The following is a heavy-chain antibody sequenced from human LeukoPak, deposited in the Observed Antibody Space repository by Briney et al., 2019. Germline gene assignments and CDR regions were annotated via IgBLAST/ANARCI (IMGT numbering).Heavy chain of an antibody. J-gene: IGHJ4*02. CDR2: IIPIFGTA. D-gene: IGHD2-21*02. CDR3: ARGPQQAYCGGDCYSYFDY. V-gene: IGHV1-69*13. CDR1: GGTFSIYA. Sequence: SVTVSFTASGGTFSIYAISWVRQAPGHGLEWMGEIIPIFGTANYAQKFQGRVTITADESTSTAYMELSSLRSEDTAVYYCARGPQQAYCGGDCYSYFDYWGQGTLVTVSS.